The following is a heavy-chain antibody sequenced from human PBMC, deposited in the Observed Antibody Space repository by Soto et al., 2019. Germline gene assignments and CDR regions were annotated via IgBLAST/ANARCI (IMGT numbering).Heavy chain of an antibody. CDR1: GFTFSSYG. V-gene: IGHV3-33*01. Sequence: QVQLVESGGGVVQPGRSLRLSCAASGFTFSSYGMHWVRQAPGKGLEWVAVIWYDGSNKYYADSVKGRFTISRDNSKNTLYLQMNSLRAEDTAVYYCARSHSPRDYFDYWGQGTLVTVSS. CDR2: IWYDGSNK. CDR3: ARSHSPRDYFDY. D-gene: IGHD2-15*01. J-gene: IGHJ4*02.